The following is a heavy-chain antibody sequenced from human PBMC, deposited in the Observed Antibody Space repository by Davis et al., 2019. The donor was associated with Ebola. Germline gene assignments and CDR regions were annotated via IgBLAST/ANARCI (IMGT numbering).Heavy chain of an antibody. D-gene: IGHD3-16*01. V-gene: IGHV3-7*01. CDR3: ARDWAGLDV. J-gene: IGHJ6*04. CDR2: IPHVGSEK. CDR1: GFTFSSYG. Sequence: GGSLRLSCAASGFTFSSYGMHWVRQAPGKGLEWVATIPHVGSEKYYVDSVKGRFTSSRDNAKNSLYLQMNSLRVEDTAVYYCARDWAGLDVWGKGTTVTVSS.